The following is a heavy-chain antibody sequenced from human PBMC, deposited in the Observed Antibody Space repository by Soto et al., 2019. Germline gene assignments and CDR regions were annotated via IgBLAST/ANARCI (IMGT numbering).Heavy chain of an antibody. Sequence: GASVKVSCKASGYTFTSYDINWVRQATGQGLEWMGWMNPNSGNTGYAQKFQGRVTMTRNTSISTAYMELSSLRSEDTAVYYCARAEIVAPTYFDYWGQGTLVTVSS. D-gene: IGHD5-12*01. CDR2: MNPNSGNT. CDR1: GYTFTSYD. V-gene: IGHV1-8*01. CDR3: ARAEIVAPTYFDY. J-gene: IGHJ4*02.